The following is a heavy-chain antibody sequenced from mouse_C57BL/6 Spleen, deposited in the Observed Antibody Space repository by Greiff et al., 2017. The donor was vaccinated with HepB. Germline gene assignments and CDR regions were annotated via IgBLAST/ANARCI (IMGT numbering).Heavy chain of an antibody. V-gene: IGHV1-55*01. CDR1: GYTFTSYW. J-gene: IGHJ3*01. CDR3: ARSCDYDVPRFAY. Sequence: QVQLQQPGAELVKPGASVKMSCKASGYTFTSYWITWVKQRPGQGLEWIGDIYPGSGSTNYNEKFKSKATLTVDTSSSTAYMQLSSLTSEDSAVYYCARSCDYDVPRFAYWGQGTLVTVSA. D-gene: IGHD2-4*01. CDR2: IYPGSGST.